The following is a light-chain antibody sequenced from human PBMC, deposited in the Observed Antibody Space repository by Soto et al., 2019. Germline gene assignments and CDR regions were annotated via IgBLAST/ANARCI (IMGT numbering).Light chain of an antibody. CDR2: GAS. CDR1: QSVSSSY. Sequence: EIVLTQSPGTLSLSPGERATLSCRASQSVSSSYLAWYQQKPGQAPRLLIYGASSRATGIPDRFSGSGSGTDFTLNISRLEPEDFAVSYCQQYGSSPPRFTFGPGTKVDIK. V-gene: IGKV3-20*01. CDR3: QQYGSSPPRFT. J-gene: IGKJ3*01.